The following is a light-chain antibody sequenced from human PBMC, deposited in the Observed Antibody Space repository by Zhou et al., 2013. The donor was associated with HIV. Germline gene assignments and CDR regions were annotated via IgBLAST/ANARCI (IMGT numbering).Light chain of an antibody. CDR2: GAS. J-gene: IGKJ1*01. CDR3: QKYNTAPWT. V-gene: IGKV3-20*01. CDR1: QSVSSSY. Sequence: EIVLTQSPGTLSLSPGERATLSCRASQSVSSSYLAWYQQKPGQAPRLLIYGASNRATDIPDRFSGSGSGTDFTLTISSLQPEDVATYYCQKYNTAPWTFGQGTKVEMK.